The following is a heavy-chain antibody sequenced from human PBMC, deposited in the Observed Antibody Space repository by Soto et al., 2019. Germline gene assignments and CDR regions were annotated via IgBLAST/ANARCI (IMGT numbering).Heavy chain of an antibody. CDR1: GFTFRSYA. J-gene: IGHJ2*01. Sequence: DVQLLESGGGLVQPGGSLRLSCAASGFTFRSYAMSWVRQAPGKGLEWVSGISGSGSSTHYADSVKGRFTVSRDNSKNTLDLQMNTLRAEDRAVYTCAKEPVGTDGYFDLWGRGTVVNVSS. CDR2: ISGSGSST. V-gene: IGHV3-23*01. CDR3: AKEPVGTDGYFDL.